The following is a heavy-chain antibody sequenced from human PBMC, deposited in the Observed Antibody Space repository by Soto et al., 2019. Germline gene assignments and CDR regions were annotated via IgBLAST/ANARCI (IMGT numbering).Heavy chain of an antibody. CDR3: ASQYYYDSSGYYMFDY. CDR2: IYYSGST. J-gene: IGHJ4*02. Sequence: SETLSLTCTVSGDSISSYYWNWIRQPPGKELEWIGYIYYSGSTNYNPSLKSRVTISVDTSKNLFSLKLSSVTAADTAVYYCASQYYYDSSGYYMFDYWGQGTLVTVSS. V-gene: IGHV4-59*12. CDR1: GDSISSYY. D-gene: IGHD3-22*01.